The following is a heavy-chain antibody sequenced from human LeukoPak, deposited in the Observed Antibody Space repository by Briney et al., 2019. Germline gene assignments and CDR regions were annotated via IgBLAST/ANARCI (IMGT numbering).Heavy chain of an antibody. J-gene: IGHJ4*02. CDR3: ARGYGDYAY. V-gene: IGHV4-61*08. Sequence: SQTLSLTCTVSGGSISSGGYYWSRIRQPPGKGLEWIGYIYYSGSTNYNPSLKSRVTISVDTSKNQFSLKLSSVTAADTAVYHCARGYGDYAYWGQGTLVTVSS. D-gene: IGHD4-17*01. CDR2: IYYSGST. CDR1: GGSISSGGYY.